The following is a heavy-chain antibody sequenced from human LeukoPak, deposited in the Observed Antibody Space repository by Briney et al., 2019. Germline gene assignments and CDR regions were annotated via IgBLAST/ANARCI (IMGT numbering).Heavy chain of an antibody. J-gene: IGHJ4*02. V-gene: IGHV4-39*07. CDR3: ARGIHLLRRIDY. CDR1: GGSISSSSYY. D-gene: IGHD1-26*01. CDR2: IYYSGST. Sequence: PSETLSLTCTVSGGSISSSSYYWGWIRQPPGKGLEWIGSIYYSGSTYYNPSLKSRVTISVDTSKNQFSLKLSSVTAADTAVYYCARGIHLLRRIDYWGQGTLVTVSS.